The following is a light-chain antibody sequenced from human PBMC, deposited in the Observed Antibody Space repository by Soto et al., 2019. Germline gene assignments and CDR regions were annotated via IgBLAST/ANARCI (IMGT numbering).Light chain of an antibody. J-gene: IGKJ1*01. V-gene: IGKV3-11*01. Sequence: EIVLTQSPATLSLSPGERGTLSCRASQSVGRYLAWYQHKPGQPPRLLIYDTSNRAPGTPGRFGGSGSGTDFTLPIRSLEPEDFAVYYCVRRSVWPCTVGQGTKVEVK. CDR1: QSVGRY. CDR3: VRRSVWPCT. CDR2: DTS.